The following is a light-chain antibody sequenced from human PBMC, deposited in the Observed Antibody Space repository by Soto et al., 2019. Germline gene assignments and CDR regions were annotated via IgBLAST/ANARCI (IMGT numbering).Light chain of an antibody. J-gene: IGKJ4*01. CDR2: NGF. V-gene: IGKV1-5*01. CDR1: QSISRW. CDR3: QQYINYPLT. Sequence: DIQMTQSPSTLSAFVGDRVTITCRASQSISRWLACYQHKPGKAPKLLIYNGFTSESGVPSRFSGSGSGTEFTLTISSLQPDDFATYYCQQYINYPLTFGGGTNVEI.